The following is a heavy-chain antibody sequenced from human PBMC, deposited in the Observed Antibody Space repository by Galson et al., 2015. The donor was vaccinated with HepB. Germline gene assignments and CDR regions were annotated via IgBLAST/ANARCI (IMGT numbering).Heavy chain of an antibody. J-gene: IGHJ5*02. CDR2: ISSSSSYI. V-gene: IGHV3-21*01. CDR3: ARESGLTMVRGVITWFDP. D-gene: IGHD3-10*01. CDR1: GFTFSSYS. Sequence: SLRLSCAASGFTFSSYSMNWVRQAPGKGLEWVSSISSSSSYIYYADSVKGRFTISRDNAKNSLYLQMNSLRAEDTAVYYCARESGLTMVRGVITWFDPWGQGTLVTVSS.